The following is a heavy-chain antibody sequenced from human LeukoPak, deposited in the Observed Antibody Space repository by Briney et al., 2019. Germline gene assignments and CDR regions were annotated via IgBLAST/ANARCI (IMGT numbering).Heavy chain of an antibody. D-gene: IGHD2-2*01. J-gene: IGHJ4*02. CDR2: IYSGGST. Sequence: GGSLRLSCAASGFTASSNYMSSVPQAPGKGLGWVSVIYSGGSTYYADCVKGRFTISRDNSKNTLYLQMNSLRAEDTAVYYCAGLVPAAHGEVYWGQGTLVAVSS. V-gene: IGHV3-53*01. CDR3: AGLVPAAHGEVY. CDR1: GFTASSNY.